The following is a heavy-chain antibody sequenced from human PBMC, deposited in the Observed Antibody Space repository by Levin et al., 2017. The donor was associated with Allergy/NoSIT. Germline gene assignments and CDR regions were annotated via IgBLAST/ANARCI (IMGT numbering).Heavy chain of an antibody. V-gene: IGHV3-30*18. CDR2: MSYDGSYK. D-gene: IGHD6-13*01. J-gene: IGHJ4*02. Sequence: GESLKISCAASGFTFSNLGMHWVRQAPGKGLQWVSLMSYDGSYKYYAESVKGRFTISRDNSKNTLYLQMNSLRAEDTAVYYCAKTIAAGEYSDYVGVDSWGQGTLVTVSS. CDR3: AKTIAAGEYSDYVGVDS. CDR1: GFTFSNLG.